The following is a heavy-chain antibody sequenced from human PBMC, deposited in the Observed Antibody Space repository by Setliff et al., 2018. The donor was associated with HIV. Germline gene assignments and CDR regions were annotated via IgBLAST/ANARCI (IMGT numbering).Heavy chain of an antibody. CDR3: AKDYTPTFWEYNWFDV. J-gene: IGHJ5*02. CDR2: ISGSGDST. CDR1: GLTFNYHA. D-gene: IGHD3-16*01. V-gene: IGHV3-23*01. Sequence: GGSLRLSCAASGLTFNYHAMTWVRQAPGKGLEWVSGISGSGDSTFYAHSVKGRFTISRDNSRNTLYLEMNNLRAEDTALYYCAKDYTPTFWEYNWFDVWGQGTQVTVSS.